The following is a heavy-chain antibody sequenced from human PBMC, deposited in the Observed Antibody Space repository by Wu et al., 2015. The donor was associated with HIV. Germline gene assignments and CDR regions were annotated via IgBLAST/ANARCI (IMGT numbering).Heavy chain of an antibody. CDR2: IIPLFGTT. Sequence: QDQLVQSGAEVKKPGFSVKISCKASGNTFNAVNWLRQAPGQGLEWMGGIIPLFGTTEYAHIFQGRVTITTDESTSTAYMRLSSLTSADTAVYYCATPRSPGFSSAWPTYFDFWGQGTLITVSS. V-gene: IGHV1-69*05. J-gene: IGHJ4*02. CDR1: GNTFNA. D-gene: IGHD6-19*01. CDR3: ATPRSPGFSSAWPTYFDF.